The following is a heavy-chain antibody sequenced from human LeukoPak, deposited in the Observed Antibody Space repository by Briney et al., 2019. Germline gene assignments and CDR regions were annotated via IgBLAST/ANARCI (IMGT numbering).Heavy chain of an antibody. V-gene: IGHV3-53*01. Sequence: GGSLRLSCAASGFTVSNNYVTWVRQAPGKGLEWVAVIYSGGTTYYADSVKGRFTISRDNSKNTLYLQMNSLRAEDTAVYYCVRGPPQMMVPIYWGQGTLVTVSS. J-gene: IGHJ4*02. CDR1: GFTVSNNY. CDR3: VRGPPQMMVPIY. D-gene: IGHD3-22*01. CDR2: IYSGGTT.